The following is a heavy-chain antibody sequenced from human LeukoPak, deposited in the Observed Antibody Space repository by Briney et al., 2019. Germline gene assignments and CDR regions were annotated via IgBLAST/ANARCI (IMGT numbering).Heavy chain of an antibody. CDR1: GFTVTNND. CDR3: ARDLISGPATHDS. Sequence: GSLRLSCAASGFTVTNNDMNWVRQAPGKGLEWVSVITSGGSTYFADSVKGRFTVSRDNSKNTLSLQMNSLRVEDTAVYYCARDLISGPATHDSWGQGALVTLSS. V-gene: IGHV3-66*01. J-gene: IGHJ4*02. CDR2: ITSGGST. D-gene: IGHD2-15*01.